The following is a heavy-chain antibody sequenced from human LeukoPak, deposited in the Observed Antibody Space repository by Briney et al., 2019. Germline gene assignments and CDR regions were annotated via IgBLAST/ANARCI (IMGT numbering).Heavy chain of an antibody. CDR3: AIGACSTGSCICRDCSDH. D-gene: IGHD2-15*01. Sequence: GGSLRLSCAASGFTFSDYYMHWIRQTPGKGLEWVSYISNSGSTIYYADSVRGRFTISRDNAKNTLYLQMNSLRAEHTAIYLCAIGACSTGSCICRDCSDHWGQGTLVTGSS. V-gene: IGHV3-11*01. CDR1: GFTFSDYY. CDR2: ISNSGSTI. J-gene: IGHJ5*02.